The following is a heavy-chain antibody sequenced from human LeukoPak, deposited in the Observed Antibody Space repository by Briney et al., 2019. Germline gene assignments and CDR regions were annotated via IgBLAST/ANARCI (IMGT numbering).Heavy chain of an antibody. CDR1: GGSFSGYY. V-gene: IGHV4-34*01. CDR3: GSPHSSSSKYYFDY. D-gene: IGHD6-13*01. CDR2: INHSGST. J-gene: IGHJ4*02. Sequence: SETLSLTCAVYGGSFSGYYWSWIRQPPGKGLEWIGEINHSGSTNYNPSLKSRVTISVDTSKNQFSLKLSSVTAADTAVYYCGSPHSSSSKYYFDYWGQGTLVTVSS.